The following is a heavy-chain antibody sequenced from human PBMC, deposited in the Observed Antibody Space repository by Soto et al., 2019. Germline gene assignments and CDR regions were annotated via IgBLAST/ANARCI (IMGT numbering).Heavy chain of an antibody. V-gene: IGHV4-39*01. Sequence: SETLSLTCTVSGGSISSSSYYWGWIRQPPGKGLEWIGSIYYSGSTYYNPSLKSRVTISVDTSKNQFSLKLSSVTAAGTAVYYCARLNSSGWYGIGGWFDPWGQGTLVTVSS. CDR2: IYYSGST. J-gene: IGHJ5*02. D-gene: IGHD6-19*01. CDR3: ARLNSSGWYGIGGWFDP. CDR1: GGSISSSSYY.